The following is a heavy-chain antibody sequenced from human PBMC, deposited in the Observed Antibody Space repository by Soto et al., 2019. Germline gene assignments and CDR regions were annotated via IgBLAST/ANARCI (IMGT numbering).Heavy chain of an antibody. CDR3: ARHSVGIAAPRYFDL. D-gene: IGHD6-13*01. V-gene: IGHV4-39*01. CDR1: GGSISSSSYY. Sequence: QLQLQESGPGLVKPSETLSLTCTVSGGSISSSSYYWGWIRQPPGKGLEWIGSIYYSGSTYYNPSLKSRVTISVDTSKNQFSLKRSSVTAADTAVYYCARHSVGIAAPRYFDLWGRGTLVTVSS. J-gene: IGHJ2*01. CDR2: IYYSGST.